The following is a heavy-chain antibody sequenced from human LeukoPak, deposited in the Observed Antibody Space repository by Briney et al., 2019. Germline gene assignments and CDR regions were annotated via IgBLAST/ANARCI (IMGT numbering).Heavy chain of an antibody. CDR2: IYYAGSS. CDR3: ARAEVTDDVFDI. Sequence: SETLSLTCSVSGVSIKNYYWSWIRQPPGKGLEWIANIYYAGSSNYNPSLKSRVSVSIDASKNHLSLKLTSVTAADTAIYYCARAEVTDDVFDIWGQGTMVTVSS. CDR1: GVSIKNYY. J-gene: IGHJ3*02. V-gene: IGHV4-59*08.